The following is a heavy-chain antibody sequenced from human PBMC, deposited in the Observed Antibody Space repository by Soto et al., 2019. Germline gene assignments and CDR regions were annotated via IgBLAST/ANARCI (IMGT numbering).Heavy chain of an antibody. CDR1: GFTFNNYA. V-gene: IGHV3-23*01. CDR3: AKVSFPLITMVPSPPKRCY. D-gene: IGHD3-10*01. Sequence: EVQLLESGGGLVQPGGSLRLSCAASGFTFNNYAMSWVRQAPGKGLEWVSAISGSGGSTYYADSVKGRFTISRDNSKNTLYLQMISLRAESTDVEYCAKVSFPLITMVPSPPKRCYWGQGTLVTVSS. J-gene: IGHJ1*01. CDR2: ISGSGGST.